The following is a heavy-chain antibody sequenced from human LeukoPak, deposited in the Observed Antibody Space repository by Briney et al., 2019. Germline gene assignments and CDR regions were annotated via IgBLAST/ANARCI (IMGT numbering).Heavy chain of an antibody. CDR3: XXXXXXXXXXXXXXTRQIHAFDI. CDR2: INPNSGGT. V-gene: IGHV1-2*02. Sequence: ASVKVSCKASGYTFTGYYMHWVRQAPGQGLEWMGWINPNSGGTNYAQKFQGRVTMTRDTSISTAYMELSRLRSDDTAVYYCXXXXXXXXXXXXXXTRQIHAFDIWGQGTMVTVSS. J-gene: IGHJ3*02. CDR1: GYTFTGYY.